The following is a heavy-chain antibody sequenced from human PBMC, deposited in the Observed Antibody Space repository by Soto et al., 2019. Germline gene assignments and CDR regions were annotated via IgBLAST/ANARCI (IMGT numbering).Heavy chain of an antibody. CDR3: ARGSGSTSPRRWFDP. Sequence: GGSLRLSCAASGFTFSNYWMSWVRQAPGKGLEWVANIKQDGSEKYYVDSVKGRFTISRDNAKNSLYLQMNSLRAEDTAVYYCARGSGSTSPRRWFDPWGQGTLVTVSS. J-gene: IGHJ5*02. CDR1: GFTFSNYW. CDR2: IKQDGSEK. V-gene: IGHV3-7*01. D-gene: IGHD2-2*01.